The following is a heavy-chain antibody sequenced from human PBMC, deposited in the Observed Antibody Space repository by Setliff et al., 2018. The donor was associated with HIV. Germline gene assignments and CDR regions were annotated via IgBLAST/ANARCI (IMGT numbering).Heavy chain of an antibody. CDR2: IYTSGST. J-gene: IGHJ4*02. CDR3: ARRIEAGNFDY. V-gene: IGHV4-4*09. Sequence: SETLSLTCTVSGGSISGYYWSWIRQPPGKGLEWIGYIYTSGSTHYNPSLKSRVTISVDTSKNQFSLKLSSVTAADTAVYYCARRIEAGNFDYWGQGTLVTSPQ. CDR1: GGSISGYY. D-gene: IGHD6-19*01.